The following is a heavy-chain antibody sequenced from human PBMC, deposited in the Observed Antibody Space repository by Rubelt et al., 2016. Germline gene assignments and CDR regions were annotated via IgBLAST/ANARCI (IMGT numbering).Heavy chain of an antibody. Sequence: QVQLVQSGAEVKKPGASVKVSCKASGYTFTSYGISWVRQAPGQGLEWMGWISAYNGNTNYAQKVQGRVTMTRDTSISTAYMELSRLRSDDTAVYYCARDLYKGPRWLVAYWGQGTLVTVSS. J-gene: IGHJ4*02. CDR2: ISAYNGNT. V-gene: IGHV1-18*01. D-gene: IGHD6-19*01. CDR3: ARDLYKGPRWLVAY. CDR1: GYTFTSYG.